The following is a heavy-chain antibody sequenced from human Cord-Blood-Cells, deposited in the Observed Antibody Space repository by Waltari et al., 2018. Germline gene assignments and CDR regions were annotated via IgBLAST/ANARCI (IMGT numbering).Heavy chain of an antibody. Sequence: QVQLQESGPGLVKPSETLSLTCTVSGGSISSYYWSWIRQPAGKGLGWIGRIYTSGSTNYNPSLKSRVTISVETSKNHFSLKLSSVTAAETAVYYCGKESSGWYHEAFDIWGQGQWSPSLQ. CDR3: GKESSGWYHEAFDI. CDR1: GGSISSYY. J-gene: IGHJ3*02. D-gene: IGHD6-19*01. CDR2: IYTSGST. V-gene: IGHV4-4*07.